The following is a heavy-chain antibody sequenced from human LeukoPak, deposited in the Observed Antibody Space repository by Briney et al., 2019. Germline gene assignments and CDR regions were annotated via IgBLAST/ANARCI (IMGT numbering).Heavy chain of an antibody. Sequence: PETLSLTCTVSGGSISSYYWSWIRQPPGKGLEWIGYIYYSGSTNYNPSLKSRVTISVDTSKNQFSLKLSFVTAADTAVYYCARGAMVRGSYYFDYWGQGTLVTVSS. J-gene: IGHJ4*02. CDR2: IYYSGST. CDR1: GGSISSYY. D-gene: IGHD3-10*01. V-gene: IGHV4-59*01. CDR3: ARGAMVRGSYYFDY.